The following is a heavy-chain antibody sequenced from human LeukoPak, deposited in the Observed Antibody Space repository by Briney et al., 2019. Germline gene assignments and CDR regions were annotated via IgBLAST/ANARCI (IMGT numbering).Heavy chain of an antibody. CDR1: GFTFSSYW. CDR3: AREQYYYGSGSYYNVHRYYYYMDV. D-gene: IGHD3-10*01. CDR2: IKQDGSEK. J-gene: IGHJ6*03. V-gene: IGHV3-7*01. Sequence: GGSLRLSCAASGFTFSSYWMTWVRQAPGKGLEWVASIKQDGSEKYYVDSVKGRFTISRDNAKNSLYLQMNSLRAEDTAVYYCAREQYYYGSGSYYNVHRYYYYMDVWGKGTTVTVSS.